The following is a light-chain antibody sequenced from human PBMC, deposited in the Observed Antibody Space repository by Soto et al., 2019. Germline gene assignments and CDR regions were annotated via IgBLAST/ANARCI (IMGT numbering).Light chain of an antibody. CDR2: EAS. CDR1: QDLGTD. Sequence: DIQMTQSPSSLSASVADRVTITCRASQDLGTDLGWYQQKPGKAPERLIYEASVLQSGVPSRFSGSGSGTEFTLTISSLQPDDFATYYCQQYNSYSRTFGQGTKVDI. J-gene: IGKJ1*01. CDR3: QQYNSYSRT. V-gene: IGKV1-17*01.